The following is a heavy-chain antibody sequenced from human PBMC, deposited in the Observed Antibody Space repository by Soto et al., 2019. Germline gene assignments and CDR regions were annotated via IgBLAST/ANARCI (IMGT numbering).Heavy chain of an antibody. CDR3: ATDSSGWYFDY. CDR1: GFTFSSYA. CDR2: VSGSGGST. V-gene: IGHV3-23*01. J-gene: IGHJ4*02. Sequence: EVQLLESGGGLVQPGGSLRLSCAASGFTFSSYAMSWVRQAPGKGLEWVSAVSGSGGSTDYADSVKGRFTISRDNYKNTLYVRMNSLSAEDTAVYYCATDSSGWYFDYWGQGTLVTVSS. D-gene: IGHD6-25*01.